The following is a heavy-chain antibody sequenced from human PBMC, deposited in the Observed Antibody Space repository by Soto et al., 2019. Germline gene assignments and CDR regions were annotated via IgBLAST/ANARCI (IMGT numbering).Heavy chain of an antibody. CDR2: IDPSDSYT. CDR1: GYSFTSYW. Sequence: GESLKISCKGSGYSFTSYWISWVRQMPGKGLEWMGRIDPSDSYTNYSPSFQGHVTISADKSISTAYLQWSSLKASDTAMYYCARHVIYSYVTRRYYYYGMDVWGQGTTVTVSS. CDR3: ARHVIYSYVTRRYYYYGMDV. D-gene: IGHD5-18*01. J-gene: IGHJ6*02. V-gene: IGHV5-10-1*01.